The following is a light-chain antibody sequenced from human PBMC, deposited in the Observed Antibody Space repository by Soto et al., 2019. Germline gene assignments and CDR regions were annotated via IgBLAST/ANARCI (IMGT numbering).Light chain of an antibody. CDR1: QSISRQ. CDR3: LQYQSYWT. V-gene: IGKV1-5*03. CDR2: QAS. Sequence: DIQMTQSPSTLSASVGDRVSITCRASQSISRQLAWYQQKPGKAPNLLIYQASNLETGVPSRFTGSGSGTEFTLTISSLQPDELATYSCLQYQSYWTFGQGIKVEVK. J-gene: IGKJ1*01.